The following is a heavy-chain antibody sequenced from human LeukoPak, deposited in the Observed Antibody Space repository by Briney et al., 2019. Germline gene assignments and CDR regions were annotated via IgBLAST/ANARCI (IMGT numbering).Heavy chain of an antibody. D-gene: IGHD5-12*01. V-gene: IGHV1-69*04. CDR3: ARSSIVATIVDY. Sequence: GASVTVSCTASGGTFSSYAISWVRQAPGQGLEWMGRIIPILGIANYAQKFQGRVTITADKSTSTAYMELSSLRSEDTAVYYCARSSIVATIVDYWGQGTLVTVSS. CDR2: IIPILGIA. CDR1: GGTFSSYA. J-gene: IGHJ4*02.